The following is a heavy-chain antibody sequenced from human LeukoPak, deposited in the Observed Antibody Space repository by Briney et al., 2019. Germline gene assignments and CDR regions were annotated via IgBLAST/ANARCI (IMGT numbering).Heavy chain of an antibody. J-gene: IGHJ5*02. CDR2: IYSGGST. CDR1: GFTVSSSY. Sequence: PGGSLRLSCAASGFTVSSSYMSWVRQAPGKGLEWVSVIYSGGSTYYADSVKGRFTISRHNSKNTLYLQMNSLRAEDTAVYYCARVSGDWFDPWGQGTLVTVSS. CDR3: ARVSGDWFDP. D-gene: IGHD3-10*01. V-gene: IGHV3-53*04.